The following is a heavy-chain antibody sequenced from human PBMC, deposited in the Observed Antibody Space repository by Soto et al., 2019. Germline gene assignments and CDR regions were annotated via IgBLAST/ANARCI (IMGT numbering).Heavy chain of an antibody. V-gene: IGHV4-31*03. CDR1: GGSISSGGYY. Sequence: SETLSLTCTVSGGSISSGGYYWSWIRQHPGKGLEWIGYIYYSGSTYYNPSLKSRVTISVDTSKNQFSLKLSSVTAADTAVYYCARGGITMVRGVIPNNRFDPWGQGTLVTVSS. CDR3: ARGGITMVRGVIPNNRFDP. J-gene: IGHJ5*02. D-gene: IGHD3-10*01. CDR2: IYYSGST.